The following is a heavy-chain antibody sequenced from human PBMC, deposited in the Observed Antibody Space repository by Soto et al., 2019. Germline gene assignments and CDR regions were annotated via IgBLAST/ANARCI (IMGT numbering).Heavy chain of an antibody. Sequence: SETLSLTCTVSGGSISSDDYYWSWIRQPPEKGLEWIGSIYYSGSTYYNPSLKSRVTISVDTSKNQFSLKLSSVTAADTAVYYCASDILTRTNELRDFDPACGQGTFVPGSS. V-gene: IGHV4-30-4*01. CDR2: IYYSGST. CDR3: ASDILTRTNELRDFDPA. J-gene: IGHJ5*02. CDR1: GGSISSDDYY. D-gene: IGHD3-9*01.